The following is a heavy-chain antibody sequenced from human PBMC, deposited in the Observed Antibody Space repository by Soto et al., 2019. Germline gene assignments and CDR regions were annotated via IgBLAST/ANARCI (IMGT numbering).Heavy chain of an antibody. CDR3: ARHPATSVTWFYGMDV. Sequence: PSEPRSLTCTVFGGSVSISSSFWGWMRQSPGKGLEWIGSIYYSGTTYYNPSLKSRVTISVDTSKSQFSLKMSSVTAADTAVYFCARHPATSVTWFYGMDVCGQGTTVTVSS. D-gene: IGHD4-4*01. CDR2: IYYSGTT. V-gene: IGHV4-39*01. J-gene: IGHJ6*02. CDR1: GGSVSISSSF.